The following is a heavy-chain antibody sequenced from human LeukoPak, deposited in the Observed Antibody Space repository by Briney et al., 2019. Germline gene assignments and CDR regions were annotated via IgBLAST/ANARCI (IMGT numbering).Heavy chain of an antibody. CDR1: GYTFTSYG. V-gene: IGHV1-18*01. D-gene: IGHD4-17*01. J-gene: IGHJ5*02. CDR2: ISAYNGNT. CDR3: ARDRPFYGDKNNWFDP. Sequence: ASVKVSCKASGYTFTSYGVSWVRQAPGQGLEWMGWISAYNGNTNYAQKLQGRVTMTTDTSTNTAYMELRSLRSDDTAVYYCARDRPFYGDKNNWFDPWGQGTLVTVSS.